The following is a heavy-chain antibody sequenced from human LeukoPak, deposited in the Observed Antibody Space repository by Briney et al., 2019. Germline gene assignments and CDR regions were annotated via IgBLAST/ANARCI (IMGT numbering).Heavy chain of an antibody. CDR1: GGTFSSYD. Sequence: SVKVSCKASGGTFSSYDISWVRQAPGQGLEWMGGITPMFGTAKYAQKFQGRVTITAVESMSTAYMELSSLRSEDTAVYYCARGWLAENTVVTPYDYWGQGTLVTVSS. CDR3: ARGWLAENTVVTPYDY. D-gene: IGHD4-23*01. CDR2: ITPMFGTA. J-gene: IGHJ4*02. V-gene: IGHV1-69*13.